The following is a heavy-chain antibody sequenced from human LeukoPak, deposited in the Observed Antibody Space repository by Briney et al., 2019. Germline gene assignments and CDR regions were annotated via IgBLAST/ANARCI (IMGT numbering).Heavy chain of an antibody. D-gene: IGHD6-13*01. CDR2: IYTSGST. J-gene: IGHJ5*02. CDR3: ARDRISSWYLNWFDP. CDR1: GGSISSYY. V-gene: IGHV4-4*07. Sequence: TSETLSLTCTVSGGSISSYYWSWIRQPAGKGLEWIGRIYTSGSTNYNPSLKSRVTMSVDTSKNQFSLKLSSVTAADTAVYYCARDRISSWYLNWFDPWGQGTLVTVSS.